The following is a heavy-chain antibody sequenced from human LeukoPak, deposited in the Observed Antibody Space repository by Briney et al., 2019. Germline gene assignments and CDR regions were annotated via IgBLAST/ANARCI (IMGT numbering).Heavy chain of an antibody. CDR3: ARDSYYYGSGSYPRLDP. V-gene: IGHV4-4*07. J-gene: IGHJ5*02. CDR1: GGSISSYY. Sequence: SETLSLTCPVSGGSISSYYWSWIRPPAGKGLEWIGRINTSGSTNYNPSLKSRVTMSVDTSKNQFSLKLSSVTAADTAVYYCARDSYYYGSGSYPRLDPWGQGTLVTVSS. D-gene: IGHD3-10*01. CDR2: INTSGST.